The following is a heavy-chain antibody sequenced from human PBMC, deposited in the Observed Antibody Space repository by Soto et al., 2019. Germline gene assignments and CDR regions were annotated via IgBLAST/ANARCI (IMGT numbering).Heavy chain of an antibody. Sequence: QITLKESGPTLVKPTQTLTLTCTFSGFSLNTRGVGVAWIRQPPGKALEWLALLYWDDDEGYSPSLRIRLTNTKDTSNNQVVLTMTNMDPVDTATYYCADRPRGDSYHFDYWGQGTLVTFSS. D-gene: IGHD5-18*01. J-gene: IGHJ4*02. CDR1: GFSLNTRGVG. CDR2: LYWDDDE. CDR3: ADRPRGDSYHFDY. V-gene: IGHV2-5*02.